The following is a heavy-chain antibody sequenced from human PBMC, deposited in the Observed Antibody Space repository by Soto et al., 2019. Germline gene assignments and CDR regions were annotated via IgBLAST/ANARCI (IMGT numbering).Heavy chain of an antibody. Sequence: PSETLSLTCTVSGGSISSYYWSWIRQPPGKGLEWIGYIYYSGSTNYNPSLKSRVTISVDTSKNQFSLKLSSVTAADTAVYYCAREYYDILTGSSSFAYWGQGTLVTVSS. D-gene: IGHD3-9*01. CDR1: GGSISSYY. J-gene: IGHJ4*02. CDR2: IYYSGST. CDR3: AREYYDILTGSSSFAY. V-gene: IGHV4-59*08.